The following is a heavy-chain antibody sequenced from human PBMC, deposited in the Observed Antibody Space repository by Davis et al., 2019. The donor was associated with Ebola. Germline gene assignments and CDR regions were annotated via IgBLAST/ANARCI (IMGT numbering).Heavy chain of an antibody. Sequence: PSETLSLTCTVSGGSISSYYWSWIRQPPGKGLEWIGYIYYSGSTNYNPSLKSRVTISVDTSKNQFSLKLSSVTAADTAVYYCARALTTVTTSYYYDSSGYYPSHSFFDYWGQGTLVTVSS. J-gene: IGHJ4*02. D-gene: IGHD3-22*01. CDR2: IYYSGST. CDR3: ARALTTVTTSYYYDSSGYYPSHSFFDY. V-gene: IGHV4-59*12. CDR1: GGSISSYY.